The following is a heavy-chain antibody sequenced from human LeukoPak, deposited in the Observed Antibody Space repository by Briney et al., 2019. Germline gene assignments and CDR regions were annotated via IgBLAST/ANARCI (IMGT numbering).Heavy chain of an antibody. D-gene: IGHD6-19*01. CDR1: GASITNDDYY. J-gene: IGHJ6*02. Sequence: SQTLSLTCTVSGASITNDDYYWSWIRQHPGKGLEWIGYIYYSGSTYYNPSLKSRVTISVDTSKNQFSLKLSSVTAADTAVYYCATLWLEDYYGMDVWGQGTTVTVSS. CDR3: ATLWLEDYYGMDV. CDR2: IYYSGST. V-gene: IGHV4-31*03.